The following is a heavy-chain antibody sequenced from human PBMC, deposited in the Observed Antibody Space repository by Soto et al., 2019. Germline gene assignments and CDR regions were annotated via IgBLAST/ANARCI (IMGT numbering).Heavy chain of an antibody. V-gene: IGHV1-69*13. CDR2: IIPIFGTA. D-gene: IGHD3-22*01. CDR3: ARRDSSGYRYYYYGMDV. Sequence: ASVKVSCKASGGTFSSYAISWLRQAPGQGLEWMGGIIPIFGTANYAQKFQGRVTITADESTSTAYMELSSLRSEDTAVYYCARRDSSGYRYYYYGMDVWGQGTTVTVSS. CDR1: GGTFSSYA. J-gene: IGHJ6*02.